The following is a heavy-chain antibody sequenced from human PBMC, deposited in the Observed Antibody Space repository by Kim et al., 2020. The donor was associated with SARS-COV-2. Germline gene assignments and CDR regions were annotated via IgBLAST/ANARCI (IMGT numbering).Heavy chain of an antibody. CDR2: ISWNSGSI. CDR3: AKDLSAAAGTGGVDY. J-gene: IGHJ4*02. CDR1: GFTFDDYA. Sequence: GGSLRLSCAASGFTFDDYAMHWVRQAPGKGLEWVSGISWNSGSIGYADSVKGRFTISRDNAKNSLYLQMNSLRAEDTALYYCAKDLSAAAGTGGVDYWGQGTLVTVSS. V-gene: IGHV3-9*01. D-gene: IGHD6-13*01.